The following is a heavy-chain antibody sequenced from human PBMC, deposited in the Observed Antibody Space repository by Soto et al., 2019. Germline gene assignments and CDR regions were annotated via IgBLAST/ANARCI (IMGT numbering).Heavy chain of an antibody. V-gene: IGHV3-30*18. D-gene: IGHD5-12*01. CDR1: GFTFSSYG. CDR2: ISYDGSNK. CDR3: AKLSIEMATKKYFDY. J-gene: IGHJ4*02. Sequence: SLRLSCAASGFTFSSYGMHWVRQAPGKGLEWVAVISYDGSNKYYADSVKGRFTISRDNSKNTLYLQMNSLRAEDTAVYYCAKLSIEMATKKYFDYWGQGTLVTVSS.